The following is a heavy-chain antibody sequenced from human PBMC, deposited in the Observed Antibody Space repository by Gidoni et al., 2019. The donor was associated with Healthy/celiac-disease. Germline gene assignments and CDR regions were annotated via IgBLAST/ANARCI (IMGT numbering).Heavy chain of an antibody. CDR2: SSSSGSTI. J-gene: IGHJ4*02. CDR1: GFTFSSYE. Sequence: EVQLVESGGGLVQPGGSLSLSCAASGFTFSSYEMNWVRQAPGKGLEWVSYSSSSGSTIYYADSVKGRFTISRDNAKNSLYLQMNSLRAEDTAVYYCARDRQYDFWSGYPVWGQGTLVTVS. CDR3: ARDRQYDFWSGYPV. V-gene: IGHV3-48*03. D-gene: IGHD3-3*01.